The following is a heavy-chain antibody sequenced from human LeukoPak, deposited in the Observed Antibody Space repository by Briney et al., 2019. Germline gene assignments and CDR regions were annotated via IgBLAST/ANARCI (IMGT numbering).Heavy chain of an antibody. CDR1: GGSFSGYY. V-gene: IGHV4-34*01. D-gene: IGHD5-24*01. Sequence: PSETLSLTCAVYGGSFSGYYWSWIRQPPGKGLEWIGEINHSGSTNYNPSLKSRVTIPVDTSKNQFSLKLSSVTAADTAVYYCARGGRWLQFRDWGQGTLVTVSS. J-gene: IGHJ4*02. CDR3: ARGGRWLQFRD. CDR2: INHSGST.